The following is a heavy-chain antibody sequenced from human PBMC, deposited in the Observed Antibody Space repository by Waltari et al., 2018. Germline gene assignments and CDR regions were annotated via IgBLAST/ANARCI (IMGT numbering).Heavy chain of an antibody. CDR1: GFSFMGFA. D-gene: IGHD3-16*02. CDR2: TSGRGAPP. CDR3: AKGSRGYTNYFFDS. V-gene: IGHV3-23*01. J-gene: IGHJ4*02. Sequence: EVQLLESAGGLVQPGEALRLSCAASGFSFMGFAMTWVRQAPGEGLEGVYCTSGRGAPPFDADSVKGRFTIVRYNSRDTVYLQMNSLRVDDSAVYYCAKGSRGYTNYFFDSWGQGTLVSVSS.